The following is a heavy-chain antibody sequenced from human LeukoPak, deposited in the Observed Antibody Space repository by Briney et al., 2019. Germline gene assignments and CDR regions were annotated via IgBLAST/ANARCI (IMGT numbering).Heavy chain of an antibody. Sequence: GASVKVPCKASGGTFSSYGIIWVRQAPGQGLEWMGRISPIFDIANYAQKFQGRVTITADTSTSTAYMELSSLRSEDTAIYYCAREFRQSNWNDGHWFDPWGQGTLVTVSS. D-gene: IGHD1-20*01. J-gene: IGHJ5*02. CDR1: GGTFSSYG. CDR3: AREFRQSNWNDGHWFDP. V-gene: IGHV1-69*04. CDR2: ISPIFDIA.